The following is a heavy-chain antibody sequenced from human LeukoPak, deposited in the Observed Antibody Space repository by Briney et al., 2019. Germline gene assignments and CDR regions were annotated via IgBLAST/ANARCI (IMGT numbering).Heavy chain of an antibody. CDR1: GYSISSGYY. D-gene: IGHD3-9*01. J-gene: IGHJ6*04. CDR3: ARDTYDILTGYYLYYYYGIDV. CDR2: IYHSGST. Sequence: PSETLSLICAVSGYSISSGYYWGWIRQPPGKGLEWIGSIYHSGSTYYNPSLKSRVTISVDTSKNQFSLKLSSVTAADTAVYYCARDTYDILTGYYLYYYYGIDVWGKGTTVTVSS. V-gene: IGHV4-38-2*02.